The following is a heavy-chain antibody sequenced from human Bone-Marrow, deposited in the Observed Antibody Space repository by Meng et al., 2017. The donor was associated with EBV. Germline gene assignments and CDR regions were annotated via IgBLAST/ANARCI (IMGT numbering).Heavy chain of an antibody. CDR2: ISGSGGST. J-gene: IGHJ4*02. Sequence: EVQLLESGGGLVQPGGSLGLSCAASGFTFSSYAMSWVRQAPGKGLEWVSAISGSGGSTYYADSVKGRFTISRDNSKNTLYLQMNSLRAEDTAVYYCAKRMGRFGEFLDYWGQGTLVTVSS. V-gene: IGHV3-23*01. CDR3: AKRMGRFGEFLDY. D-gene: IGHD3-10*01. CDR1: GFTFSSYA.